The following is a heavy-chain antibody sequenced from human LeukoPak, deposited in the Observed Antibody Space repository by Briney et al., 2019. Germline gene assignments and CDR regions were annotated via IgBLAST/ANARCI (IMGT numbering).Heavy chain of an antibody. CDR3: AREARSGGSLRYDP. D-gene: IGHD2-15*01. Sequence: SETLSLTCTVSGGSISSYYWSWIRQPPRKGLEWIGYIYYSGSTNYNPSLKSRVTISVDTSKNQFSLKLSSVTAADTAVYYCAREARSGGSLRYDPWGQGTLVTVSS. CDR2: IYYSGST. V-gene: IGHV4-59*01. J-gene: IGHJ5*02. CDR1: GGSISSYY.